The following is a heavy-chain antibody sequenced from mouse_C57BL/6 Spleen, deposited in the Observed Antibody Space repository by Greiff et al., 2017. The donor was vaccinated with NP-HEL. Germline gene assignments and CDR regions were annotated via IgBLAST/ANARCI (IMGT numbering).Heavy chain of an antibody. J-gene: IGHJ1*03. CDR1: GFTFSDYG. D-gene: IGHD2-4*01. V-gene: IGHV5-17*01. CDR3: ARPGFNDCYWYFDD. CDR2: ISSGSSTI. Sequence: VQLQESGGGLVKPGGSLKLSCAASGFTFSDYGMHWVRQAPEKGLEWVAYISSGSSTIYYADTVKGRFTISRDNAKNTLFLQMTSLRSEDTAMYYCARPGFNDCYWYFDDWGKGTTVTVSS.